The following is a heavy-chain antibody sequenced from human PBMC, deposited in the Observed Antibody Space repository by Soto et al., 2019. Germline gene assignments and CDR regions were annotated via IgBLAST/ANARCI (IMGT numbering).Heavy chain of an antibody. CDR2: IYYSGST. CDR3: ARDLGGSNDIDY. D-gene: IGHD1-1*01. J-gene: IGHJ4*02. Sequence: QVQLQESGPGLVKPSETLSLTCTVSGGSVSSGSYYWSWIRQPPGKGLEWIGYIYYSGSTNYNPSLQSRVTISVDTSKNQVSLKLSSVTAADTAVYYCARDLGGSNDIDYWGQGTLVTVSS. CDR1: GGSVSSGSYY. V-gene: IGHV4-61*01.